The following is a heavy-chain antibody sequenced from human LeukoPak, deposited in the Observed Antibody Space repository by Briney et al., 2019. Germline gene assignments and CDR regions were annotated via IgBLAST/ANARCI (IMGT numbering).Heavy chain of an antibody. CDR3: AKDDDWGRFNH. CDR2: IRFDGSHK. V-gene: IGHV3-30*02. D-gene: IGHD3-16*01. J-gene: IGHJ1*01. Sequence: GGSLRLSCAASGFTFNNYGMFWFRQAPGKGLDWVSFIRFDGSHKYYADSVRGRFTISRDNFKNTVSLQLNSLRAEDTAMYYCAKDDDWGRFNHWGQGTLVTVSS. CDR1: GFTFNNYG.